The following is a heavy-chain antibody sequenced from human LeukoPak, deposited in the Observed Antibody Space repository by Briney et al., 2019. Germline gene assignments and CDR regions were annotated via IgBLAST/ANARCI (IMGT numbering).Heavy chain of an antibody. CDR2: VSFDGANR. CDR1: GFAFSSYG. V-gene: IGHV3-30*18. D-gene: IGHD1-1*01. Sequence: GRSLRLSCAASGFAFSSYGMHWVRQTPDKGLEWVAIVSFDGANRYYADSVRGRFTISRDNSKNTLYLQMNSLRAEDTSMYYCAKIRSVGTGDAFDIWGQGTMVTVSS. CDR3: AKIRSVGTGDAFDI. J-gene: IGHJ3*02.